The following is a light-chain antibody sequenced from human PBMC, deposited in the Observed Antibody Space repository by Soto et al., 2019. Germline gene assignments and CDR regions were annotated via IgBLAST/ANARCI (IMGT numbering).Light chain of an antibody. J-gene: IGKJ1*01. Sequence: DIQMTQSPSSLSASVGDGVTITCRASQDINIDLGWYQQKPGKAPKRLISAASFLQSGVPSRFSGSGSGTEFTLTISSLQPEDFATYYCLQHNRYPPTFGQGTKVEIK. CDR1: QDINID. V-gene: IGKV1-17*01. CDR3: LQHNRYPPT. CDR2: AAS.